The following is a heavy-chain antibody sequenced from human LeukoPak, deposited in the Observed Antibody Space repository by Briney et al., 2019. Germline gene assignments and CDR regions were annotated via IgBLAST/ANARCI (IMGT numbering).Heavy chain of an antibody. D-gene: IGHD6-6*01. CDR1: GFTVSSNY. J-gene: IGHJ6*03. Sequence: GGSLRLSCAASGFTVSSNYMSWVRQAPGKGLEWVSVIYSGGSTHYADSVKGRFTISRDNSKNTLYLHMSALRAADTAVYYCAKPSIPARPFLTYLYYYLDVWGEGTTVIVSS. V-gene: IGHV3-53*01. CDR2: IYSGGST. CDR3: AKPSIPARPFLTYLYYYLDV.